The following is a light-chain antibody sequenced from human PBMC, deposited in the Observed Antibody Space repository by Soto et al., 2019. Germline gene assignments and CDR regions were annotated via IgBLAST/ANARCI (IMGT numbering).Light chain of an antibody. V-gene: IGKV1-39*01. CDR3: QQSYSTPQT. CDR2: AAT. Sequence: DIQMTQYPSSLSASVGDRVTITCLASQSISSYLNWYQQKPGQAPKLLIYAATNLQSGVPSKFSGSGSGTDFTLTISSLQPEDFATYHCQQSYSTPQTFGQGTKVDIK. CDR1: QSISSY. J-gene: IGKJ1*01.